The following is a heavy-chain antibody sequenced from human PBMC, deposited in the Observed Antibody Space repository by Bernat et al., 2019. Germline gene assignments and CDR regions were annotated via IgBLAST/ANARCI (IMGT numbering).Heavy chain of an antibody. V-gene: IGHV3-30*15. Sequence: QMQLVESGGGVVQPGRSLRLSCAASGFSFSTFAMHWARQAPGKGLEWVAIISHDGSEKYYADSVKGRFTISRDNSKNTFYLQMSSLRAEDTAVYYFAGDLVEADFWGQGTLVTVS. CDR1: GFSFSTFA. D-gene: IGHD3-3*01. J-gene: IGHJ4*02. CDR3: AGDLVEADF. CDR2: ISHDGSEK.